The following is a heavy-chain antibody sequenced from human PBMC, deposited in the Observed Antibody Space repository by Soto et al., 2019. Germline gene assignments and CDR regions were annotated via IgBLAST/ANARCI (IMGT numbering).Heavy chain of an antibody. CDR1: GFTFSSYG. Sequence: GGSLRLSCAASGFTFSSYGMHWVRQAPGKGLEWVAVISYDGSNKYYADSVKGRFTISRDNSKNTLYLQMNSLRAEDTAVYYCAKEPTGDCSGGSCYFAGGMDVWGQGTTVTVS. V-gene: IGHV3-30*18. J-gene: IGHJ6*02. CDR2: ISYDGSNK. D-gene: IGHD2-15*01. CDR3: AKEPTGDCSGGSCYFAGGMDV.